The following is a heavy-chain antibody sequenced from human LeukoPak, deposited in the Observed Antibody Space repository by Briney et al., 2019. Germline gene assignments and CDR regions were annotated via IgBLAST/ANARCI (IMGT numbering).Heavy chain of an antibody. CDR3: ARSTMVRGILGSGGAFDI. CDR2: IYPGDSDT. D-gene: IGHD3-10*01. CDR1: GYSFTSYW. Sequence: GESLKISCKGSGYSFTSYWIGWVRPMPGKGLEWMGIIYPGDSDTRYSPSFQGQVTISADKSLTTAYLQWSSLKASDTAMYYCARSTMVRGILGSGGAFDIWGQGSMVTVSS. J-gene: IGHJ3*02. V-gene: IGHV5-51*01.